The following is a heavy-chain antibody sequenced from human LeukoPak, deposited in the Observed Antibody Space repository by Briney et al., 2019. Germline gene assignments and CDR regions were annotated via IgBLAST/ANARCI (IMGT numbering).Heavy chain of an antibody. D-gene: IGHD2-15*01. CDR2: ISGSGGST. Sequence: GGSLRLSCAASGFTFSNFAMSWVRQAPGKGLEWVSAISGSGGSTYYADSVKGRFTISRDNSKNTLYLQMNSLRAEDTAIYYCAKHPYEGYCSGGSCWNNWFDPWGQGTLVTVSS. V-gene: IGHV3-23*01. CDR3: AKHPYEGYCSGGSCWNNWFDP. J-gene: IGHJ5*02. CDR1: GFTFSNFA.